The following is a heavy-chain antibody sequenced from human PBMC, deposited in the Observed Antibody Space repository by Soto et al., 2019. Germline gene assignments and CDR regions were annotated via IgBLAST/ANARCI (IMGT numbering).Heavy chain of an antibody. V-gene: IGHV4-59*08. CDR2: IYYSGST. Sequence: SETLSLTCTVSGGSISSYYWSWIRQPPGRGLEWIGYIYYSGSTNYNPSLKSRVTISVDTSKNQFSLKLSSVTAADTAVYYCARHLEYSSGWSIYYYYYMEVWGKGTTVTVSS. CDR1: GGSISSYY. D-gene: IGHD6-19*01. J-gene: IGHJ6*03. CDR3: ARHLEYSSGWSIYYYYYMEV.